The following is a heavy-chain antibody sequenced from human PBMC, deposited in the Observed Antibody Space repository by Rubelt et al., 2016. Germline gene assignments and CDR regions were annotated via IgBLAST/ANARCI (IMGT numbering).Heavy chain of an antibody. J-gene: IGHJ4*02. V-gene: IGHV4-34*01. CDR3: ARQMSSFVVY. CDR1: GGSFSGYY. D-gene: IGHD2-21*01. Sequence: QVQLQQWGAGLLKPSETLSLTCAVYGGSFSGYYWSWIRQPPGKGLEWIGETNHCGSTNYNPSLKSRVTISVDTSKNQFSLKLSSVTAADTAVYYCARQMSSFVVYWGQGTLVTVSS. CDR2: TNHCGST.